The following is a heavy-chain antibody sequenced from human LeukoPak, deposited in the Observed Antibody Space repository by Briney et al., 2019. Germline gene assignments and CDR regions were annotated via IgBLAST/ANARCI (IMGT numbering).Heavy chain of an antibody. Sequence: GGSLRLSCAASGFTFSSYAMSWVRQAPGKGLEWVSAISDSGGSTYYADSVKGRFTISRDNSKNTLYLQMNSLRAEDTAVYYCAGGRYQLLFPHYFDYWGQGTLVTVSS. CDR2: ISDSGGST. CDR3: AGGRYQLLFPHYFDY. CDR1: GFTFSSYA. J-gene: IGHJ4*02. V-gene: IGHV3-23*01. D-gene: IGHD2-2*01.